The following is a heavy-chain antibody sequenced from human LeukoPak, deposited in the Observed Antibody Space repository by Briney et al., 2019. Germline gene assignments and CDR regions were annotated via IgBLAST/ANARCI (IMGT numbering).Heavy chain of an antibody. J-gene: IGHJ4*02. CDR3: ATDYRYYYGSGSYFTFDY. CDR2: FDPEDGET. CDR1: GYTLTELS. V-gene: IGHV1-24*01. D-gene: IGHD3-10*01. Sequence: ASVKVSCKVSGYTLTELSMHWVRQAPGKGLEWMGGFDPEDGETIYAQKFQGRVTMTEDTSTDTAYMELSSLRSEDTAVYYCATDYRYYYGSGSYFTFDYWGQGTLVTVSS.